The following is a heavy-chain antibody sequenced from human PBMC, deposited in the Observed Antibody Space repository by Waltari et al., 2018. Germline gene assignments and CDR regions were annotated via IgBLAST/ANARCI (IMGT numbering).Heavy chain of an antibody. Sequence: EVQLVESGGGLIPPGGSLGLSCAASGFTVSRHYISWVGQAPGKGVEWVSVIYSGGSTYYADSVKGRFTISRDNSKNTLYLQMNSLRAEDTAVYYCARGGPDYASSFDYWGQGTLVTVSS. V-gene: IGHV3-53*01. CDR1: GFTVSRHY. D-gene: IGHD4-17*01. J-gene: IGHJ4*02. CDR2: IYSGGST. CDR3: ARGGPDYASSFDY.